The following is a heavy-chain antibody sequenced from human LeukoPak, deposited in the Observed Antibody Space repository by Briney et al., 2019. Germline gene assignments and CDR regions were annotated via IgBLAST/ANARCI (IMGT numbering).Heavy chain of an antibody. J-gene: IGHJ4*02. Sequence: KSSETLSLTCTFSGGSTTGYSWSWFRQSPLKGLEWIGYISYRGATNSNPSLKSRVTVSLDMSKNQFSLKLNSVTAADTAVYYCARGTAAVYWGQGTLVTVSS. CDR3: ARGTAAVY. D-gene: IGHD6-25*01. V-gene: IGHV4-59*01. CDR2: ISYRGAT. CDR1: GGSTTGYS.